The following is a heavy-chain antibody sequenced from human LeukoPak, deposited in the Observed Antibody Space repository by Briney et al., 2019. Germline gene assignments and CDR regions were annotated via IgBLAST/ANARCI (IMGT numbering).Heavy chain of an antibody. D-gene: IGHD3-22*01. CDR3: AKSFLGFYYDSSSYLSPYYYYMDV. J-gene: IGHJ6*03. Sequence: GGSLRLSCAASGFTFSSYGMSWVRQAPGKGLEWVSAISGSGGSTYYADPVKGRFTISRDNSKNTLYLQMNSLRAEDTAVYFCAKSFLGFYYDSSSYLSPYYYYMDVWGKGTTVTISS. V-gene: IGHV3-23*01. CDR1: GFTFSSYG. CDR2: ISGSGGST.